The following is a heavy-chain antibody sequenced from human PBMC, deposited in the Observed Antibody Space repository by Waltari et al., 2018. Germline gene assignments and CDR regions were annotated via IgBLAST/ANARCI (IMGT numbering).Heavy chain of an antibody. D-gene: IGHD6-19*01. CDR2: ISGSGKTT. CDR1: QFAFLYSA. V-gene: IGHV3-48*03. CDR3: AKFPTVAGSRSFFSD. Sequence: EVQLVESGGGWVQLGGSLRLSCDASQFAFLYSAINWVRQAPGKGLEWISYISGSGKTTKYAQSVKGRFIISRDNAKNSLYLEMTSLRVEDTAFYYCAKFPTVAGSRSFFSDWGQGTLVTVSS. J-gene: IGHJ4*02.